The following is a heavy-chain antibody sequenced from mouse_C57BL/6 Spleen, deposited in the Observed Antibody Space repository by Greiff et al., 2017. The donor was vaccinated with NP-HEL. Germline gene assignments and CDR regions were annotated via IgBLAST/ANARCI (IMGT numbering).Heavy chain of an antibody. Sequence: EVQLQQSGPELVKPGASVKISCKASGYTFTDYYMNWVKQSHGKSLEWIGDINPNNGGTSYNQKFKGKATLTVDKSSSTAYMELRSLTSEDSAVYYCASYHFYFGSRTSYFDYWGQGATLTVSS. J-gene: IGHJ2*01. V-gene: IGHV1-26*01. CDR1: GYTFTDYY. D-gene: IGHD1-1*01. CDR2: INPNNGGT. CDR3: ASYHFYFGSRTSYFDY.